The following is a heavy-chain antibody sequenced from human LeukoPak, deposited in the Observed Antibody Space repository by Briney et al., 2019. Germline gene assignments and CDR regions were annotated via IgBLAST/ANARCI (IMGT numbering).Heavy chain of an antibody. CDR1: GGSVSSGSYY. J-gene: IGHJ4*02. V-gene: IGHV4-61*01. D-gene: IGHD6-19*01. CDR3: ARELLESGWYYFDY. CDR2: IYYSGST. Sequence: SETLSLTCTVSGGSVSSGSYYWRWIRQPPGKGLEWIGYIYYSGSTYYNPSLKSRVTISVDRSKNQFSLQLNSVTPEDTAVYYCARELLESGWYYFDYWGQGTLVTVSS.